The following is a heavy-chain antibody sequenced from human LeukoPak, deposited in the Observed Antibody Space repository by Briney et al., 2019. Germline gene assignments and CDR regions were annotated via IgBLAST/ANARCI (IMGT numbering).Heavy chain of an antibody. D-gene: IGHD2-2*01. CDR3: ARGCSSTSCYEGWFDP. V-gene: IGHV1-18*01. Sequence: ASVKVSCKASGGTFSSYGISWVRQAPGQGLEWMGWISAYNGNTNYAQKLQGRVTMTTDTSTSTAYMELRSLRSDDTAVYYCARGCSSTSCYEGWFDPWGQGTLVTVSS. CDR2: ISAYNGNT. J-gene: IGHJ5*02. CDR1: GGTFSSYG.